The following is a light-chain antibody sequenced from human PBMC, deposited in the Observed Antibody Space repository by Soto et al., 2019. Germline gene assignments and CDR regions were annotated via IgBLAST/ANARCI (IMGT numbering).Light chain of an antibody. J-gene: IGKJ4*01. CDR3: QQYGSSPVLT. Sequence: ESVLTQSPGTLSLSPGERATLCCRASQSVGSIYLAWYQQRPGQAPRLLIYGASSRATGIPDRFSGSGSGTDFTLTISRLEPEDFAVYYCQQYGSSPVLTFGGGTKVDI. V-gene: IGKV3-20*01. CDR1: QSVGSIY. CDR2: GAS.